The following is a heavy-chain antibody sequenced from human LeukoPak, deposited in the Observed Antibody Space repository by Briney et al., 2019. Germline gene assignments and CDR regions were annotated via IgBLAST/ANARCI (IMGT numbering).Heavy chain of an antibody. CDR1: GGSISSYY. Sequence: SETLSLTCTVSGGSISSYYWSWIRQPPGKGLEWIGCIYYSGSTNYNPSLKSRVTISVDTSKNQFSLKLSSVTAADTAVYYCARRWLQLGDYFDYWGQGTLVTVSS. V-gene: IGHV4-59*01. CDR2: IYYSGST. J-gene: IGHJ4*02. D-gene: IGHD5-24*01. CDR3: ARRWLQLGDYFDY.